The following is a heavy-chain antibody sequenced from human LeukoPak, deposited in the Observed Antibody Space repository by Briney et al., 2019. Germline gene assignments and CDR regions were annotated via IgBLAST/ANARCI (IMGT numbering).Heavy chain of an antibody. CDR3: ARGLDIRYFDL. CDR1: GGSSSGYY. CDR2: IYYTGGN. Sequence: SETLSLTCIVSGGSSSGYYWSWIRQAPGKGREWIGYIYYTGGNNYNPSLESRVTISVDTSKNQFPRKLSSVTAADTAVYYCARGLDIRYFDLWGRGTLVTVSS. D-gene: IGHD5-12*01. V-gene: IGHV4-59*01. J-gene: IGHJ2*01.